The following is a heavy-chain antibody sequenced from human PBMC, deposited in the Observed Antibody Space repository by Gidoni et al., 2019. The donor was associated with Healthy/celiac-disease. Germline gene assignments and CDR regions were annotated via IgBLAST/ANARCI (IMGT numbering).Heavy chain of an antibody. Sequence: EVQLVESGGGLVKPGGSLRLSCAASGFTFISYSMNWVRQAPGKGLEWVSSISSSSSYIYYADSVKGRFTISRDNAKNSLYLQMNSLRAEDTAVYYCARGYCTNGVCYTGFDYWGQGTLVTVSS. D-gene: IGHD2-8*01. CDR3: ARGYCTNGVCYTGFDY. J-gene: IGHJ4*02. CDR2: ISSSSSYI. CDR1: GFTFISYS. V-gene: IGHV3-21*01.